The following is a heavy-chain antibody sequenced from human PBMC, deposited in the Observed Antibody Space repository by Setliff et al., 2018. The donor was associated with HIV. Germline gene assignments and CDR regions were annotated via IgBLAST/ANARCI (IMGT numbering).Heavy chain of an antibody. CDR3: ATRGWIEGREVDY. J-gene: IGHJ4*02. CDR2: ISNYGSP. V-gene: IGHV4-59*11. Sequence: SETLSLTCLVSGDSMIPHYWSWIRQPPGRGLEWIGYISNYGSPSYSPSLESRVTILLDTSKNQFSLMLDSVTAADTAVYYCATRGWIEGREVDYWGQGTLVTVSS. CDR1: GDSMIPHY. D-gene: IGHD2-2*03.